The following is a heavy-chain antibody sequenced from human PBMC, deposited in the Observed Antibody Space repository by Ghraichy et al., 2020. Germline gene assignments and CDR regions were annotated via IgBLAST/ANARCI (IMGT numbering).Heavy chain of an antibody. V-gene: IGHV4-59*01. Sequence: SETLSLTCTISGGSISSYYWSWIRQPPGKGLEWIGYIYYNGSTNYNPSLKSRVTISVDTSKNQFSLKLSSVTAADTAVYYCAAYYGDQGVISCWGQGTLVTVSS. D-gene: IGHD4-17*01. CDR1: GGSISSYY. J-gene: IGHJ4*02. CDR2: IYYNGST. CDR3: AAYYGDQGVISC.